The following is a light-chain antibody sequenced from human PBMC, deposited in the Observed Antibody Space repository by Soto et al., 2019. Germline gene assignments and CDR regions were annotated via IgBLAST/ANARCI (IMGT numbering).Light chain of an antibody. CDR3: SSYTTSTTIYV. CDR1: SSNVGGYNF. Sequence: QSALTQPASVSGSPGQSITVSCTGTSSNVGGYNFVSWYQQHPGKAPKLLIYEVTNRPSGVSDRFSGSKSGNTASLTISGLQAEDEADYYCSSYTTSTTIYVFXTGTKVTVL. V-gene: IGLV2-14*01. J-gene: IGLJ1*01. CDR2: EVT.